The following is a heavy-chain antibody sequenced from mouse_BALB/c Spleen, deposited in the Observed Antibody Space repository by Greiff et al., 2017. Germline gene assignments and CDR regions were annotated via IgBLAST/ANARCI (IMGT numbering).Heavy chain of an antibody. CDR2: IFPGSGNT. CDR1: GYSFTSYY. V-gene: IGHV1-66*01. Sequence: VQLQQSGPELVKPGASVKISCKASGYSFTSYYIHWVKQRPGQGLEWIGWIFPGSGNTKYNEKFKGKATLTADTSSSTAYMQLSSLTSEDSAVYFCASGGLPAWFAYWGQGTLVTVSA. J-gene: IGHJ3*01. CDR3: ASGGLPAWFAY. D-gene: IGHD2-4*01.